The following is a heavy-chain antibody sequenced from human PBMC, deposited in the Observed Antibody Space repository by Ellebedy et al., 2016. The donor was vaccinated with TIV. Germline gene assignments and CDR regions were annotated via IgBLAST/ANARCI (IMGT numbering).Heavy chain of an antibody. CDR1: GFTFSSYA. V-gene: IGHV3-43D*03. CDR2: ISWDGGST. CDR3: AKAGEVGNYNWFDP. J-gene: IGHJ5*02. Sequence: GGSLRLXCAASGFTFSSYAMHWVRQAPGKGLEWVSLISWDGGSTYYADSVKGRFTISRDNSKNSLYLQMNSLRAEDTALYYCAKAGEVGNYNWFDPWGQGTLVTVSS. D-gene: IGHD4-23*01.